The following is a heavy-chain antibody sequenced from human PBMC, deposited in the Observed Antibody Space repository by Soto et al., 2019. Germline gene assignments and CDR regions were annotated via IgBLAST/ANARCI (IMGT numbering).Heavy chain of an antibody. D-gene: IGHD2-2*01. Sequence: PGGSLRLSCAASGFTFSSYAMSWVRQAPGKGLEWVSAISGSGGSTYYADSVKGRFTISRDNSKNTLYLQMNSLRAEDTAVYYCAKDWHCISISCPLPGGLYPWGQGTLVPVS. J-gene: IGHJ5*02. CDR3: AKDWHCISISCPLPGGLYP. CDR1: GFTFSSYA. CDR2: ISGSGGST. V-gene: IGHV3-23*01.